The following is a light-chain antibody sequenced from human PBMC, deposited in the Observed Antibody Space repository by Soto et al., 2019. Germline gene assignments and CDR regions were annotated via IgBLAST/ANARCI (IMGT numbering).Light chain of an antibody. CDR3: QQSYKILT. J-gene: IGKJ4*01. V-gene: IGKV1-5*03. CDR1: QSISSW. Sequence: DIQMTQSPSTLSASVGDRVTITCRASQSISSWLAWYQQKPGKAPKLLIYKASSLESGVPSRFSGSGYGTQFTLTISGLQTEDFATYYCQQSYKILTFGGGTKVDIK. CDR2: KAS.